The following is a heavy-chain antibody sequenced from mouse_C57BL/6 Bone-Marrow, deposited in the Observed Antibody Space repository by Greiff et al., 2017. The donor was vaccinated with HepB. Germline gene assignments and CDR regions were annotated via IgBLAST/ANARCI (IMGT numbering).Heavy chain of an antibody. D-gene: IGHD3-3*01. J-gene: IGHJ1*03. CDR1: GYAFSSYW. Sequence: VQLQQSGAELVKPGASVKISCKASGYAFSSYWMNWVKRRPGKGLEWIGQIYPGDGDTNYNGKFKGKATLTADKSSSTAYMQLSSLTSEDSAVYSCARGTRWYFDVWGTGTTVTVSS. CDR3: ARGTRWYFDV. CDR2: IYPGDGDT. V-gene: IGHV1-80*01.